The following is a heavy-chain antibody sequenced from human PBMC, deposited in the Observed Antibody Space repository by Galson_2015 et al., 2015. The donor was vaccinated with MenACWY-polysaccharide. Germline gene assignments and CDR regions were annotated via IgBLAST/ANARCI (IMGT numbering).Heavy chain of an antibody. Sequence: PALVKPTQTLTLACTFSGFSLSTSGVGVGWIRQPPGKALEWLAPLYWDDDKRYSPSLKSRLTITKDTSKNQVVLTMTNMDPVDTATYYCAYRPTWTGAFDIWGQGTMVTVSS. CDR1: GFSLSTSGVG. V-gene: IGHV2-5*02. D-gene: IGHD1-14*01. CDR3: AYRPTWTGAFDI. CDR2: LYWDDDK. J-gene: IGHJ3*02.